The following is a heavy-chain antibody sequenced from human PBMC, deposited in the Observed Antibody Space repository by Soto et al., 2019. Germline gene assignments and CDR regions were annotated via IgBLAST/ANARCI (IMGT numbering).Heavy chain of an antibody. CDR3: AHSPIVVVIYLFDY. CDR2: ISGSGGST. CDR1: GFTFISYA. J-gene: IGHJ4*02. Sequence: GGPLRLSCAASGFTFISYAMSWVRQAPGKGLEWVSAISGSGGSTYYADSVKGRFTISRDNSKNTLYLQMNSLRAEDTAVYYCAHSPIVVVIYLFDYWGQGTLVTVSS. D-gene: IGHD3-22*01. V-gene: IGHV3-23*01.